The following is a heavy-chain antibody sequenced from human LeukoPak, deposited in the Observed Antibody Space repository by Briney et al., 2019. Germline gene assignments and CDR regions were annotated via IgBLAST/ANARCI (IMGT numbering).Heavy chain of an antibody. CDR2: IYSGGST. J-gene: IGHJ6*02. CDR1: GFTVSSNY. D-gene: IGHD1-26*01. Sequence: GGSLRLSCAASGFTVSSNYMSWVRQAPGKELEWVSVIYSGGSTYYADSVKGRFTISRDNSKNTLYLQMNSLRAEDTAVYYCALIVGATTAYYYGMDVWGQGTTVTVSS. V-gene: IGHV3-66*01. CDR3: ALIVGATTAYYYGMDV.